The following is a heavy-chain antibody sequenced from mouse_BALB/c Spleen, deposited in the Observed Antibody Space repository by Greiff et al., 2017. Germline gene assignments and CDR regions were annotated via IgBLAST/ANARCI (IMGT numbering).Heavy chain of an antibody. CDR1: GFTFSSYA. CDR3: ARLDDYYGSSHFDY. Sequence: EVKLMESGGGLVKPGGSLKLSCAASGFTFSSYAMSWVRQTPEKRLEWVATISSGGSYTYYPDSVKGRFTISRDNAKNTLYLQMSSLRSEDTAMYYCARLDDYYGSSHFDYWGQGTTLTVSS. V-gene: IGHV5-9-3*01. D-gene: IGHD1-1*01. CDR2: ISSGGSYT. J-gene: IGHJ2*01.